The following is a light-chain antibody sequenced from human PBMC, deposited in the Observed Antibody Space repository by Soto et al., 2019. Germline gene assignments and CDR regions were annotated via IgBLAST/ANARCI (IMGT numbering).Light chain of an antibody. V-gene: IGLV3-1*01. CDR1: KLGDKY. Sequence: SYELTQPPSVSVSPGQTASITCSGDKLGDKYACWYQQKPGQSPVLVMYQDSKRPSGIPERFSGSNSGNTATLTISGTQALDDADYFCQAYDSSHANLVFGGGTKLTVL. CDR3: QAYDSSHANLV. J-gene: IGLJ2*01. CDR2: QDS.